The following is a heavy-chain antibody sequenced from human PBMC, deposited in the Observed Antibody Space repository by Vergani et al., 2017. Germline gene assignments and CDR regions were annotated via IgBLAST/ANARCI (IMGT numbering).Heavy chain of an antibody. D-gene: IGHD6-13*01. J-gene: IGHJ4*02. CDR3: ARVDQQRVTGLDY. CDR2: ISGSGGST. CDR1: GFTFSSYA. V-gene: IGHV3-23*01. Sequence: EVQLLESGGGLVQPGGSLRLSCAASGFTFSSYAMSWVRQAPGKGLEWVSAISGSGGSTYYADSVKGRFTISRDNSKNTLYLQMNSLRAEDTAVYYCARVDQQRVTGLDYWGQGTLVTVSS.